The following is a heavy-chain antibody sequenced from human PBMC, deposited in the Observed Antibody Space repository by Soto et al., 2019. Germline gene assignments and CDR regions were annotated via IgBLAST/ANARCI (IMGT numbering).Heavy chain of an antibody. CDR2: IIPIFGTA. D-gene: IGHD1-26*01. CDR1: GGTFSSYA. Sequence: SVKVSCKASGGTFSSYAISWVRQAPGQGLEWMGGIIPIFGTANYAQKFQGRVTITADESTSTAYMELSSLRSEDTAVYYCARDRGSMATIYLFDYWGQGTLVTVSS. CDR3: ARDRGSMATIYLFDY. V-gene: IGHV1-69*13. J-gene: IGHJ4*02.